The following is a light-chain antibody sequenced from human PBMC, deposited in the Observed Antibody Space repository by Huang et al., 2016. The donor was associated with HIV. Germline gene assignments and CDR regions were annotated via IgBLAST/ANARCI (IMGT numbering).Light chain of an antibody. J-gene: IGKJ1*01. CDR3: QQYDGWPRT. Sequence: ELVMTQSPATLSVSPGERATLSCRASQSVNNNLAWYQQKPGQAPSLLLYGASTRATNIPARFSCSGSGTDFTLTISSLQSEDFAVYYCQQYDGWPRTFGQGTKVEIK. V-gene: IGKV3-15*01. CDR2: GAS. CDR1: QSVNNN.